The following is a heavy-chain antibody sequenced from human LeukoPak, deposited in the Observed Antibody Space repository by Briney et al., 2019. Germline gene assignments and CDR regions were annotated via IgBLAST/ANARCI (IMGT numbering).Heavy chain of an antibody. CDR2: IYYSGST. J-gene: IGHJ4*02. Sequence: ASETLSLTCSVSGGSISSYYWSWIRQPPGKGLEWIGYIYYSGSTNYNPSLKSRVTISVDTSKNQFSLKLSSVTAADTAVYYCARDQGYSSSWYRFDYWGQGTLVTVSS. CDR1: GGSISSYY. D-gene: IGHD6-13*01. CDR3: ARDQGYSSSWYRFDY. V-gene: IGHV4-59*01.